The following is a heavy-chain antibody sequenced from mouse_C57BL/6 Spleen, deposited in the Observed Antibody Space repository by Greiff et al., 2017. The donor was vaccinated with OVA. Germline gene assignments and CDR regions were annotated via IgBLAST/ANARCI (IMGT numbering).Heavy chain of an antibody. CDR3: ARSLRPGFAY. CDR1: GYAFSSSW. J-gene: IGHJ3*01. D-gene: IGHD1-2*01. CDR2: IYPGDGDT. V-gene: IGHV1-82*01. Sequence: VQLQQSGPELVKPGASVKISCKASGYAFSSSWMNWVKQRPGKGLEWIGRIYPGDGDTNYNGKFKGKATLTADKSSSTAYMQLSSLTSEDSAVYFCARSLRPGFAYWGQGTLVTVSA.